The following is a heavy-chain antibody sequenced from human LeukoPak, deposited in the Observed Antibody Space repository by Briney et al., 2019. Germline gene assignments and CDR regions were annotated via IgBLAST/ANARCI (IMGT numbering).Heavy chain of an antibody. CDR3: AKGGYSGSYFDAFDI. Sequence: GGSLRLSCAASGFTFSTYSMNWVRQAPGKGLEWVSSISTSSSYIYYADSVKGRFTISRDNAKNSLYLQMNSLRAEDMALYYCAKGGYSGSYFDAFDIWGQGTMVTVSS. D-gene: IGHD1-26*01. CDR1: GFTFSTYS. CDR2: ISTSSSYI. V-gene: IGHV3-21*04. J-gene: IGHJ3*02.